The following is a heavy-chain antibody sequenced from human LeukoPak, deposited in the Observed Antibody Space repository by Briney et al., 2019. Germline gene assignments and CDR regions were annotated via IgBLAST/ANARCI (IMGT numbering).Heavy chain of an antibody. Sequence: GGSLRLSCAASGFTFSSYWMSWVRQAPGKGLQSVAYISQDVSHKYYVDSVKGRFPISRDNAKNSLHLEMNSLRAEDTALYYCARVGYNGWNFENWGQGTLVTVSS. CDR1: GFTFSSYW. CDR3: ARVGYNGWNFEN. V-gene: IGHV3-7*01. CDR2: ISQDVSHK. D-gene: IGHD5-12*01. J-gene: IGHJ4*02.